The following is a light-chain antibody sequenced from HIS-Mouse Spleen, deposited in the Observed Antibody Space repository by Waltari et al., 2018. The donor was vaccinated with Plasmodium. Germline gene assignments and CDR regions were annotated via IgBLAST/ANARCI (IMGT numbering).Light chain of an antibody. CDR3: YSTDSSGNHRV. V-gene: IGLV3-10*01. J-gene: IGLJ3*02. Sequence: SYELTQPPSVSVSPGQTARITGSDVAMPKKYAYWYQQKSGQAPVLVIYEDSKRPSGIPERFSGSSSGTMATLTISGAQVEDEADYYCYSTDSSGNHRVFGGGTKLTVL. CDR1: AMPKKY. CDR2: EDS.